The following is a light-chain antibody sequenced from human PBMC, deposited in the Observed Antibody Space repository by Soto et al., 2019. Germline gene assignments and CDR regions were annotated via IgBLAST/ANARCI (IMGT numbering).Light chain of an antibody. CDR3: QQYDSFSIT. V-gene: IGKV1-5*01. J-gene: IGKJ5*01. Sequence: DIQMTQSPSTLSASVGDRVTITCRASQSISTWLAWYQQKSGRAPKLLIYDSSSLESGVPSRFSGSGSGTEFSLTISSLQLDDFATYFCQQYDSFSITFGQGTRLDIK. CDR2: DSS. CDR1: QSISTW.